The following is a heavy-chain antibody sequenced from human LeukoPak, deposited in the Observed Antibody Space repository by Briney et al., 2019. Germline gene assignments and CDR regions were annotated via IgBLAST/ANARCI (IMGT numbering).Heavy chain of an antibody. CDR2: ISSSSSYK. J-gene: IGHJ6*02. D-gene: IGHD6-19*01. V-gene: IGHV3-21*03. Sequence: KAGGSLRLSCAASGFTFSSYSMIWVRQAPGRGLEWVSSISSSSSYKFYADSVKGRFTISRDNAKNSLYLQMNSLRAGDTAVYYCARDPSGRGMDVWGQGTTVTVSS. CDR1: GFTFSSYS. CDR3: ARDPSGRGMDV.